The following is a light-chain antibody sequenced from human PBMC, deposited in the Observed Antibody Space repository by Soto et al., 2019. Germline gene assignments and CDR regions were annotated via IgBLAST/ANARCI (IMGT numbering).Light chain of an antibody. CDR1: GRDIGAYDY. J-gene: IGLJ1*01. CDR2: GVK. CDR3: AAWDDSLNGYV. Sequence: QSALTQPASVSGPPGQSITISCTGSGRDIGAYDYVSWYQQHPGKAPKLLIYGVKNRPSGVSYRFSASKSAFTASLTISGLQAEDEAHYYCAAWDDSLNGYVFGTGTKVTVL. V-gene: IGLV2-14*01.